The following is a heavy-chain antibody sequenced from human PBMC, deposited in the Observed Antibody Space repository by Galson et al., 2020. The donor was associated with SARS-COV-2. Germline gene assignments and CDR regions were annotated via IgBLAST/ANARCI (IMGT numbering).Heavy chain of an antibody. CDR3: ARPIYRCSSTSCCERGWFDP. J-gene: IGHJ5*02. Sequence: TGGSLRLSCAASGFTFSSYCMHWVRPAPGKGLEWVSRINSDASSTNYADSVKGRFTISRDNAKNTLYLQMNSLRAEDTAVYYCARPIYRCSSTSCCERGWFDPCGQGTLIIVSS. V-gene: IGHV3-74*01. CDR2: INSDASST. D-gene: IGHD2-2*01. CDR1: GFTFSSYC.